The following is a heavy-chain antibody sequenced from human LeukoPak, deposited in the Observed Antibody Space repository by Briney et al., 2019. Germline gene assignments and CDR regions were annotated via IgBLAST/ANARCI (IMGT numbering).Heavy chain of an antibody. V-gene: IGHV3-30-3*01. CDR2: ISYDGSNK. J-gene: IGHJ4*02. Sequence: PGGSLRLSCAASGFTFSSYAMHWVRQAPGKGLEWVTVISYDGSNKYYADSVKGRFTISRDNSKNTLYLQMNSLRAEDTAVFYCARDRRGRRGGYYFDCWGQGTLVTVSS. D-gene: IGHD2-15*01. CDR1: GFTFSSYA. CDR3: ARDRRGRRGGYYFDC.